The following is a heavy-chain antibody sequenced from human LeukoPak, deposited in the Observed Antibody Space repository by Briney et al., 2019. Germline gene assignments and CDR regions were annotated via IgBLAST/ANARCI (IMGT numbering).Heavy chain of an antibody. D-gene: IGHD3-10*01. J-gene: IGHJ4*02. Sequence: GGSLRLSCAVSGFTLSSFYIHWVRQAPGKGQEYVSAISPSGDSTFYTNSVKGRFTISRDNSKNTLFLQMGSLTAEDMAVYYCARGLYYGSGQYYFDYWGQGTLVTVSS. V-gene: IGHV3-64*01. CDR1: GFTLSSFY. CDR3: ARGLYYGSGQYYFDY. CDR2: ISPSGDST.